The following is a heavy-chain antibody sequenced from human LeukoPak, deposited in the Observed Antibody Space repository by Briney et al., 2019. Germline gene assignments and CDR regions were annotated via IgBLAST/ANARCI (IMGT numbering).Heavy chain of an antibody. Sequence: GGSLRLSCAASGFTFSRYNMNWVRQAPGRGLEWVSSITSSGTYIFYADSVKGWFTISRDNAKNSLYLQMNSLRAEDTAVYYCAKDLGCSSTSCYRAYWGQGTLVTVSS. CDR2: ITSSGTYI. V-gene: IGHV3-21*04. J-gene: IGHJ4*02. CDR3: AKDLGCSSTSCYRAY. CDR1: GFTFSRYN. D-gene: IGHD2-2*02.